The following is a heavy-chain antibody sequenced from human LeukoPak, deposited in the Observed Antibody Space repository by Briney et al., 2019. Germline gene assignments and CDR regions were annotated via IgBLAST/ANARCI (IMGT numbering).Heavy chain of an antibody. CDR1: GYTFTSYD. Sequence: ASVKVSCKASGYTFTSYDINWVRQATGQGLEWMGWMNPNSGRTGYAQKFQGRVTITRNTSISTAYMALSGLRSEDTAVYYCARGRSTGYPYYYEYWGQGTLVTVSS. D-gene: IGHD5-12*01. CDR3: ARGRSTGYPYYYEY. V-gene: IGHV1-8*03. J-gene: IGHJ4*02. CDR2: MNPNSGRT.